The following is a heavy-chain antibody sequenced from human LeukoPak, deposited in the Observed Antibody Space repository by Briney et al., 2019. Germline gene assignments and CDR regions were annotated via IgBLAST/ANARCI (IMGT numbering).Heavy chain of an antibody. CDR3: ARGDVYFDY. V-gene: IGHV3-21*01. CDR2: ISSSSSYI. Sequence: GGSLRLSCAASGFTFSSYSMNWVRQAPGKGLEWVSSISSSSSYICYADSVKGRFTISRDNAKNSLYLQMNSLRAEDTAVYYCARGDVYFDYWGQGTLVTVSS. J-gene: IGHJ4*02. CDR1: GFTFSSYS.